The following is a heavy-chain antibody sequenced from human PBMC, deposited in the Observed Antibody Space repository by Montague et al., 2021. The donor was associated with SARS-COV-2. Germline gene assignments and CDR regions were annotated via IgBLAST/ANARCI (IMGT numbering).Heavy chain of an antibody. J-gene: IGHJ6*03. D-gene: IGHD5-24*01. CDR1: GFTFSTYG. CDR3: VRVTLTVAASTITNYYMDV. V-gene: IGHV3-23*01. Sequence: SLRLSCAASGFTFSTYGMTWVRRAPGKGLERVSGISDSGFTTSYADSVKGRFTISRDNSKNTLYLQMDSLRVEDTAVYYCVRVTLTVAASTITNYYMDVWGQGTTVTVSS. CDR2: ISDSGFTT.